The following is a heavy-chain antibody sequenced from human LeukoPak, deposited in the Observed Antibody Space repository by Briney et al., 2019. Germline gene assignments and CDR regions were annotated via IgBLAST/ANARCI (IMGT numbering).Heavy chain of an antibody. J-gene: IGHJ3*02. V-gene: IGHV1-69*04. CDR1: GGTFSSYA. D-gene: IGHD4-23*01. Sequence: SVKVSCKASGGTFSSYAISWVRQAPGQGLEWMGRIIPILGIANYAQKFQGRVTITADKPTSTAYMELSSLRSEDTAVYYCARDLAADGGGAFDIWGQGTMVTVSS. CDR2: IIPILGIA. CDR3: ARDLAADGGGAFDI.